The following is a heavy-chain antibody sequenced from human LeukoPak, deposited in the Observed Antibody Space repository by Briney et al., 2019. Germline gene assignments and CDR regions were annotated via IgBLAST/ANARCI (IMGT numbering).Heavy chain of an antibody. CDR1: GGSIGSYY. V-gene: IGHV4-59*01. CDR3: ARESIYGDYGDPDAFDI. D-gene: IGHD4-17*01. Sequence: SETLSLTCTVSGGSIGSYYWSWIRQPPGKGLEWIGYIYYSGSTNYNPSLKSRVTISVDTSKNQFSLKLSSVTAADTAVYYCARESIYGDYGDPDAFDIWGQGTMVTVSS. J-gene: IGHJ3*02. CDR2: IYYSGST.